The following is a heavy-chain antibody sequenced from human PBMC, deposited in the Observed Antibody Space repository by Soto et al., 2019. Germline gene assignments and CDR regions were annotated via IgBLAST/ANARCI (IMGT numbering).Heavy chain of an antibody. CDR3: ARQGQEYSSSWKTP. CDR1: GGSFSGYY. CDR2: INHSGST. V-gene: IGHV4-34*01. D-gene: IGHD6-13*01. Sequence: SDTLSLTCAVYGGSFSGYYWSWIRQPPGKGLEWIGEINHSGSTNYNPSLKSRVTISVDTSKNQFSLKLSSVTAADTAVYYCARQGQEYSSSWKTPWGQGTLVTVSS. J-gene: IGHJ5*02.